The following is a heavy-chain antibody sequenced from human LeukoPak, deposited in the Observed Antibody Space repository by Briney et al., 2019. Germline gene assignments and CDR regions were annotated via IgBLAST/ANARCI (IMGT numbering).Heavy chain of an antibody. CDR1: GYTFTSNG. CDR3: ARDDDYNPLVH. J-gene: IGHJ4*02. Sequence: ASVKVSCKASGYTFTSNGTSWVRQAPGQGLEWMGWISTNNGDTKYGKKFQGRVIMTTDTSTSTTYMEVRSLRSDDTAVYYCARDDDYNPLVHWGQGTLVTVSS. D-gene: IGHD4/OR15-4a*01. V-gene: IGHV1-18*01. CDR2: ISTNNGDT.